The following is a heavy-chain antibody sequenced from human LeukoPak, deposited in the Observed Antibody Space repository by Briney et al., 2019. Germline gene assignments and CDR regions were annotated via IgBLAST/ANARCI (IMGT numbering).Heavy chain of an antibody. Sequence: GGSLRLSCAASGFTFSSYAMDWVRQSPGKGLEYVSAISNNGGTTYYANSVRGRFTISRDNSKNTLYLQMGSLRAEDKAVYYCARVNGSGSYYDYWGQGTLVTVSS. CDR1: GFTFSSYA. CDR3: ARVNGSGSYYDY. J-gene: IGHJ4*02. V-gene: IGHV3-64*01. D-gene: IGHD3-10*01. CDR2: ISNNGGTT.